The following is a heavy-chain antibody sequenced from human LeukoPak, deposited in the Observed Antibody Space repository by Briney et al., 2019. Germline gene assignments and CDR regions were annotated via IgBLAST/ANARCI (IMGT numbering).Heavy chain of an antibody. J-gene: IGHJ4*02. CDR3: ARVSWTYYYDSSGSFFDY. D-gene: IGHD3-22*01. Sequence: GGSLRLSCAASGFTVSSNYMSWVRQAPGKGLERVSAIYSGGSTYYADSVKGRFTISRDNSKNTLYLQMNSLRAEDTAVYYCARVSWTYYYDSSGSFFDYWGQGTLVTVSS. CDR2: IYSGGST. CDR1: GFTVSSNY. V-gene: IGHV3-66*02.